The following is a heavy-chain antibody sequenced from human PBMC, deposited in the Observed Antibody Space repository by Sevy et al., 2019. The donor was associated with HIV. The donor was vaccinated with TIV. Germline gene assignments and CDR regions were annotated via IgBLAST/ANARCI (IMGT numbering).Heavy chain of an antibody. CDR2: VSYSGRT. CDR3: AREMYFYENSGFYYFDS. J-gene: IGHJ4*02. CDR1: VASVSSGKYY. V-gene: IGHV4-61*01. D-gene: IGHD3-22*01. Sequence: SETLSLTCNVSVASVSSGKYYWTWIRQPPGKDLEWIGHVSYSGRTNYNPSLKSRVSISEDTYKNQFSLSLNSVTAADTATYYCAREMYFYENSGFYYFDSWGLGILVTVSS.